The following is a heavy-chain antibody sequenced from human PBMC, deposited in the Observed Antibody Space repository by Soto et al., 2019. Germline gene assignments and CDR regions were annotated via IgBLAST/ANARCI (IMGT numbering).Heavy chain of an antibody. J-gene: IGHJ4*02. CDR1: GFTFSNFW. Sequence: PGVSLRLSCAASGFTFSNFWMHCVRQAPGKGRVWVSRISPDGSTTSYADSVKGRFTISRDNAKSTLYLQMNSLRAEDTAVYYCADSWLSTSYWGQGTLVTVSS. D-gene: IGHD5-12*01. CDR2: ISPDGSTT. CDR3: ADSWLSTSY. V-gene: IGHV3-74*01.